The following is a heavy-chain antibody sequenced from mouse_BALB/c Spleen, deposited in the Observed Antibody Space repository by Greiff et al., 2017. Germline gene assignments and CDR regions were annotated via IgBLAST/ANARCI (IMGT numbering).Heavy chain of an antibody. CDR2: INPSNGGT. CDR3: TRGKDYDYDRPAWFAY. V-gene: IGHV1S81*02. CDR1: GYTFTSYY. J-gene: IGHJ3*01. D-gene: IGHD2-4*01. Sequence: VQLQQSGAELVKPGASVKLSCKASGYTFTSYYMYWVKQRPGQGLEWIGEINPSNGGTNFNEKFKSKATLTVDKSSSTAYMQLSSLTSEDSAVYYCTRGKDYDYDRPAWFAYWGQGTLVTVSA.